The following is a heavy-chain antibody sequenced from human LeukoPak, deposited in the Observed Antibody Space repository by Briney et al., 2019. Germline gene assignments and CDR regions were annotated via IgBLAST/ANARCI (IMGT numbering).Heavy chain of an antibody. Sequence: GGSLRLSCAASGFTVSRNYMSWVRQAPGKGLEWVSFIYSGNNTYYADSVKGRFTISRDNSKNTLYLQMGSLRAEDMAVYYCARDLSGGGLDYWGQGTLVTVSS. D-gene: IGHD3-10*01. J-gene: IGHJ4*02. V-gene: IGHV3-66*01. CDR3: ARDLSGGGLDY. CDR2: IYSGNNT. CDR1: GFTVSRNY.